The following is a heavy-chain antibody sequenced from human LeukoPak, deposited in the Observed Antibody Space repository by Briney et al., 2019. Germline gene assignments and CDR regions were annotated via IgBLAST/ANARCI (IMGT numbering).Heavy chain of an antibody. J-gene: IGHJ4*02. V-gene: IGHV1-8*02. Sequence: ASVKVSCKASGYTFTSYDINWVRQATGQGLEWMGWMNPNSGNTGYAQKFQGRVTMTRDMSTSTVYMELSSLRSEDTAVYYCARQRTIFGVRYAFDYWGQGTLVTVSS. CDR2: MNPNSGNT. CDR1: GYTFTSYD. D-gene: IGHD3-3*01. CDR3: ARQRTIFGVRYAFDY.